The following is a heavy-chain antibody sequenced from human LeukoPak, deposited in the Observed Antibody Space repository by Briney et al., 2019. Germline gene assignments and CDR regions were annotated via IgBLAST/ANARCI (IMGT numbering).Heavy chain of an antibody. D-gene: IGHD5-12*01. CDR2: INQSGST. Sequence: SETLSLTCTVSGGSIGSYYWSWTRQPPGKGLEWIGEINQSGSTKYNPSLKSRVTISVDTSKNQFSLKVSSVTAADTAVYYCARGGPSGYTVWGQGTLVTVSS. CDR1: GGSIGSYY. V-gene: IGHV4-34*01. CDR3: ARGGPSGYTV. J-gene: IGHJ4*02.